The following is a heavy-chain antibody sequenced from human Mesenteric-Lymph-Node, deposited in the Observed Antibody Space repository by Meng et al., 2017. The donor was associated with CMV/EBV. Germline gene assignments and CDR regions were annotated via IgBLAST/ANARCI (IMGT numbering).Heavy chain of an antibody. D-gene: IGHD6-13*01. CDR3: ARAVAAAEYFDL. CDR1: GFFFSSFT. CDR2: ISFDGDGR. Sequence: GGSLRPSCVASGFFFSSFTMNWVRQAPGQGLEWVAGISFDGDGRYDADSVKGRFTISRDNSKNTLFLQMNSLRPEDTAVYYCARAVAAAEYFDLWGQGTLVTVSS. V-gene: IGHV3-30-3*01. J-gene: IGHJ4*02.